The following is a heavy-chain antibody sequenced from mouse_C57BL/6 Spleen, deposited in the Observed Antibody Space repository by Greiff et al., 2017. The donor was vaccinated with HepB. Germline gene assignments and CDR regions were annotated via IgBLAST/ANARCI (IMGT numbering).Heavy chain of an antibody. CDR1: GFNINDDY. Sequence: EVQLQQSGAELVRPGASVKLSCTASGFNINDDYMHWVKQRPEQGLEWIGRIYPENDDTEYASKFQGKATITADTSSNTAYLQLSSLTSEDADVYYWTDDGSSVAYWGQGTMVTVSA. CDR2: IYPENDDT. V-gene: IGHV14-4*01. D-gene: IGHD1-1*01. J-gene: IGHJ3*01. CDR3: TDDGSSVAY.